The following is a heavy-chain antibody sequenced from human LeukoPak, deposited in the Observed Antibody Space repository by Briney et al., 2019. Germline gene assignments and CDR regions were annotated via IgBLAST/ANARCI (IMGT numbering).Heavy chain of an antibody. CDR1: GGSFSGYY. CDR3: ANGGLGSGGWLVY. V-gene: IGHV3-23*01. CDR2: LSGSGAST. D-gene: IGHD6-19*01. J-gene: IGHJ4*02. Sequence: ETLSLTCAVYGGSFSGYYWSWIRQPPGKGLEWVSVLSGSGASTHYADSVKGRFSISRDNSKNTLYLQMNSLRAEDTAVYYCANGGLGSGGWLVYWGQGTLVTVSS.